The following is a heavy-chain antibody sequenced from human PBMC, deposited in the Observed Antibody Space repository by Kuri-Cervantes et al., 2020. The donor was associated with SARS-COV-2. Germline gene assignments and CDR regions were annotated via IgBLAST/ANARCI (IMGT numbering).Heavy chain of an antibody. CDR3: AKGSYYYDSSGYPYFDY. Sequence: GESLKISCAASGFTFSDYYLTWIRQAPGKGLEWVSYISSSGGSIFYADSVKGRFTISRDNAKNSLYLQMNSLRAEDTAVYYRAKGSYYYDSSGYPYFDYWGQGTLVTVSS. V-gene: IGHV3-11*04. J-gene: IGHJ4*02. CDR2: ISSSGGSI. CDR1: GFTFSDYY. D-gene: IGHD3-22*01.